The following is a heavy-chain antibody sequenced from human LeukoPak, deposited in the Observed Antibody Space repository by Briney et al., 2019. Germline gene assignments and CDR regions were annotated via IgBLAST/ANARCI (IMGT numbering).Heavy chain of an antibody. D-gene: IGHD5-24*01. V-gene: IGHV4-39*01. CDR2: IFFXGST. CDR1: XXSIXXXXXX. J-gene: IGHJ2*01. CDR3: ARKGDGYNSGYFDL. Sequence: SETLSLTCSXSXXSIXXXXXXXXXXXXPXXXXLXXXXSIFFXGSTYYNPSLKSRVTISVDTSKNQFSLILSSMTAADTAVYYCARKGDGYNSGYFDLWGRGTLVTVSS.